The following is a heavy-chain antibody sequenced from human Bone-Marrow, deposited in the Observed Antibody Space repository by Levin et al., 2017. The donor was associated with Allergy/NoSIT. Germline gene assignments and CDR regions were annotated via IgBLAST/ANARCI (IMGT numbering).Heavy chain of an antibody. CDR1: GFTFSSYG. CDR3: AKDFSSTSCCYMDV. J-gene: IGHJ6*03. D-gene: IGHD2-2*01. CDR2: ISYDGSNK. V-gene: IGHV3-30*18. Sequence: GGSLRLSCAASGFTFSSYGMHWVRQAPGKGLEWVAVISYDGSNKYYADSVKGRFTISRDNSKNTLYLQMNSLRAEDTAMYYCAKDFSSTSCCYMDVWGKGTTVTVSS.